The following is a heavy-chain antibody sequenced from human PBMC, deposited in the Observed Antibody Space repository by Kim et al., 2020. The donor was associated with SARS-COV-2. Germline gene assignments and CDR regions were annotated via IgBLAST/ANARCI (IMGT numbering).Heavy chain of an antibody. J-gene: IGHJ4*02. V-gene: IGHV4-39*02. D-gene: IGHD3-16*01. Sequence: SETLSLTCTVSGASISSSGYYWGRIRQPPGKGREWIGCVYYTGSTYYNLSLKSRVTISLDTSKNQFSLKLSSVTAADTAVYYCARDFRGTSIRFLGRFQLCYLGQGTLVTVSS. CDR1: GASISSSGYY. CDR2: VYYTGST. CDR3: ARDFRGTSIRFLGRFQLCY.